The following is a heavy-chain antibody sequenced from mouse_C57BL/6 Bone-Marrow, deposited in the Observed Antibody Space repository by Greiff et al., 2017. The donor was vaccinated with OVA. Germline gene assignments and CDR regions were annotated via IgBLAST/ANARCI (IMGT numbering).Heavy chain of an antibody. J-gene: IGHJ3*01. CDR3: ARPGYGSSYVEFAY. CDR1: GFTFSDYG. D-gene: IGHD1-1*01. V-gene: IGHV5-17*01. CDR2: ISSGSSTI. Sequence: EVQGVESGGGLVKPGGSLKLSCAASGFTFSDYGMHWVRQAPEKGLEWVAYISSGSSTIYYADTVKGRFTIARDNAKNTLFLQMTSLRSEDTAMYYCARPGYGSSYVEFAYWGQGTLVTVSA.